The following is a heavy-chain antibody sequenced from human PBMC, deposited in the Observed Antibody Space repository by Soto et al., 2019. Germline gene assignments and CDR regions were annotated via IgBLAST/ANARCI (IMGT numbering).Heavy chain of an antibody. V-gene: IGHV1-69*01. J-gene: IGHJ4*02. CDR1: GDAFTNYI. CDR2: IIPMFGTP. CDR3: ARGRDQPPVGLYFDS. Sequence: QVQLVQSGAEVKKPGSSEKVSCKASGDAFTNYIFDWVRQAPGQGLEWMGGIIPMFGTPKYAQTFQDRVTISADVSKGTAYLELTSRRFDDTAVYYCARGRDQPPVGLYFDSWGEGTRVTVSS. D-gene: IGHD1-26*01.